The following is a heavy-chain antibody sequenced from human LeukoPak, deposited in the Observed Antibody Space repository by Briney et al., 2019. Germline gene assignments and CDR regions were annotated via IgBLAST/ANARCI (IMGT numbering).Heavy chain of an antibody. V-gene: IGHV3-21*01. J-gene: IGHJ6*02. CDR2: ISSSSSYI. CDR3: AREGATGGYYGMDV. D-gene: IGHD5-12*01. CDR1: GFTFSSYS. Sequence: GGSLRLSCAASGFTFSSYSMNWVRQAPGKGLEWVSSISSSSSYIYYADSEKGRFTISRDNAKNSLYLQMNSLGAEDTAVYYCAREGATGGYYGMDVWGQGTTVTVSS.